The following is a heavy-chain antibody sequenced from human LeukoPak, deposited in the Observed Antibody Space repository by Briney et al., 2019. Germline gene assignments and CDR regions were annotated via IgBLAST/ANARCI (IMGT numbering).Heavy chain of an antibody. Sequence: GGSLRLSCAASGFTFSSYGMHWVRQAPGKGLEWVAVIWYDGSNKYYADSVKGRFTISRDNSKNTLYLQMNSLRAEDTAVYYCAKDQISSSWYIVNWFDPWGQGTLVTVSS. CDR1: GFTFSSYG. D-gene: IGHD6-13*01. CDR2: IWYDGSNK. V-gene: IGHV3-33*06. CDR3: AKDQISSSWYIVNWFDP. J-gene: IGHJ5*02.